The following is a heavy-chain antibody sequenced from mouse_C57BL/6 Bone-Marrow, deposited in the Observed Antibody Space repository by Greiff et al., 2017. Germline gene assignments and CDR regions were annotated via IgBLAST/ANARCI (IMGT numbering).Heavy chain of an antibody. CDR3: ASVAYYSNSMDY. V-gene: IGHV2-2*01. D-gene: IGHD2-5*01. J-gene: IGHJ2*01. CDR1: GFSLTSYG. Sequence: VKLMESGPGLVQPSQSLSITCTVSGFSLTSYGVHWVRQSPGKGLEWLGVIWSGGSTDYNAAFISRLSISTDNSKSEVFLKMNGLQADDTAIYDCASVAYYSNSMDYGGQGTTRTVSS. CDR2: IWSGGST.